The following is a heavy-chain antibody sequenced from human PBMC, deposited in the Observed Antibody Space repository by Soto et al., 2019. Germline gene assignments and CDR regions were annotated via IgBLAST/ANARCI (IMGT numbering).Heavy chain of an antibody. CDR3: ARDGVLRFLEWPTTYYYYGMDV. CDR1: GGSISSGDYY. V-gene: IGHV4-30-4*01. J-gene: IGHJ6*02. D-gene: IGHD3-3*01. Sequence: SETLSLTCTVSGGSISSGDYYWSWIRQPPGKGLEWIGYIYYSGSTYYNPSLKSRVTISVDTSKNQFSLKLSSVTAADTAVYYCARDGVLRFLEWPTTYYYYGMDVWGQGTTVTVSS. CDR2: IYYSGST.